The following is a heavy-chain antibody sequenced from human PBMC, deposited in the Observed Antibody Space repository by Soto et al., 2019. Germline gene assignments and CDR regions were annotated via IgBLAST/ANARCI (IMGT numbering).Heavy chain of an antibody. D-gene: IGHD2-8*01. CDR2: IYPGDSDT. CDR3: ARGNCTTTLCFPWFDP. CDR1: GYSFTSYW. J-gene: IGHJ5*02. V-gene: IGHV5-51*01. Sequence: PGESLKISCTGVGYSFTSYWIGWVRQMPGKGLEWMGIIYPGDSDTRYSPSFQGQVTISADKSITTAYLQWSSLKASDTAMYYCARGNCTTTLCFPWFDPWGQGTPVPVSS.